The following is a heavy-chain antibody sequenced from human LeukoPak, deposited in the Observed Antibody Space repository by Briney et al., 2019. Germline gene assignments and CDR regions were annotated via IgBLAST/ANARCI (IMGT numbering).Heavy chain of an antibody. CDR1: GFIFSSYA. Sequence: GGSLRLSCAASGFIFSSYAMTWVRQAPGKGLEWVSAISGSGGSTYYADSVKGRFTISRDTSKSTLYLQMNRLRAEDTAVYYCARLATYYDFWSGYYTNPYYYGMDVWGQGTTVTVSS. CDR3: ARLATYYDFWSGYYTNPYYYGMDV. D-gene: IGHD3-3*01. CDR2: ISGSGGST. J-gene: IGHJ6*02. V-gene: IGHV3-23*01.